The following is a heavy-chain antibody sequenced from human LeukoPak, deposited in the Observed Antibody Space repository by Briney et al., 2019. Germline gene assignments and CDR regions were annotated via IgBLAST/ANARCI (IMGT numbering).Heavy chain of an antibody. D-gene: IGHD3-22*01. Sequence: SQTLSLTCTVSGGSISSGSYYWSWIRQPAGKGLEWIGRIYTSGSTNYNPSLKSRVTISVDTSKNQFSLKLSSVTAADTAVYYCARVSFITMIAIDYWGQGTLVTASS. CDR3: ARVSFITMIAIDY. V-gene: IGHV4-61*02. J-gene: IGHJ4*02. CDR1: GGSISSGSYY. CDR2: IYTSGST.